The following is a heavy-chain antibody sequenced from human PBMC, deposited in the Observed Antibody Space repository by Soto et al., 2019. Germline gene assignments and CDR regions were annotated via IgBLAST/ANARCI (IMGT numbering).Heavy chain of an antibody. D-gene: IGHD2-15*01. J-gene: IGHJ6*03. V-gene: IGHV1-69*02. Sequence: QVQLVQSGAEVKKPGSSVKVSCEASGGTFSSYTISWVRQAPGQGLEWMGRIIPILDIANYAQKFLGRVTITADKSTSIAYMELSSLRSEDTAVYYCASFFGISCSGGSCYSGDMDVWGKGTMVTVSS. CDR1: GGTFSSYT. CDR3: ASFFGISCSGGSCYSGDMDV. CDR2: IIPILDIA.